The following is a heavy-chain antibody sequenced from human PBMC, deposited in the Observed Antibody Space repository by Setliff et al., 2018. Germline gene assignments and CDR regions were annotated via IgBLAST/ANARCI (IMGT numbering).Heavy chain of an antibody. CDR3: ARVPKEYQLLLYFDY. D-gene: IGHD2-2*01. V-gene: IGHV4-38-2*02. Sequence: TLSLTCTVSGYSISSGYYWGWIRQPPGKGLEWIGSIYHSGSTYYNPSLKSRVTISLDTSKNQFSLKLSSVTAADTAVYYCARVPKEYQLLLYFDYWGQGTLVTVSS. CDR1: GYSISSGYY. J-gene: IGHJ4*02. CDR2: IYHSGST.